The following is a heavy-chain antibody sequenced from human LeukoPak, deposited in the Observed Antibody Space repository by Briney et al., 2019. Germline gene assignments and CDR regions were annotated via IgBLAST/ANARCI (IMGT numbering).Heavy chain of an antibody. CDR1: GGSISSGGYS. Sequence: PSQTLSLTCAVSGGSISSGGYSWSWIRQPPGKGLEWIGYIYHSGSTYYNPSLKSRVTISVDRSKNQFSLKLSSVTAADTAVYYCARGSSGWYYFDYWGQGTLVTVSS. CDR3: ARGSSGWYYFDY. V-gene: IGHV4-30-2*01. J-gene: IGHJ4*02. CDR2: IYHSGST. D-gene: IGHD6-19*01.